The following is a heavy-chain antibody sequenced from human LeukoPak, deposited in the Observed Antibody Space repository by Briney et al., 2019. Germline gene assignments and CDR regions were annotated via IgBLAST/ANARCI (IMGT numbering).Heavy chain of an antibody. CDR1: GGSISSSSYY. CDR3: ARSLGLYYYYYYYYMDV. CDR2: IYHSGST. J-gene: IGHJ6*03. Sequence: SETLSLTCTVSGGSISSSSYYWGWIRQPPGKGLEWIGSIYHSGSTYYNPSLKSRVTIAVETSKNQFSLKLSSVTAADKAVYYCARSLGLYYYYYYYYMDVWGKGTTVTISS. D-gene: IGHD2-2*02. V-gene: IGHV4-39*07.